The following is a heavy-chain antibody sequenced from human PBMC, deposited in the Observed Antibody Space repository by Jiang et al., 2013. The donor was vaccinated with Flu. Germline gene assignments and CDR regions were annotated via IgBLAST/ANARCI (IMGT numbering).Heavy chain of an antibody. D-gene: IGHD3-10*01. J-gene: IGHJ4*02. CDR3: ARRDGSGLIDY. CDR1: GGSISSSSYY. V-gene: IGHV4-39*01. Sequence: LLKPSETLSLTCTVSGGSISSSSYYWGWIRQPPGKGLEWIGSIYYSGSTYYNPSLKSRVTISVDTSKNQFSLKLSSVTAADTAVYYCARRDGSGLIDYWGQGTL. CDR2: IYYSGST.